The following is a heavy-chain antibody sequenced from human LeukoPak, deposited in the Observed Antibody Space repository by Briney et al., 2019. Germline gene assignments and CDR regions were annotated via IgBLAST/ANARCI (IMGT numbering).Heavy chain of an antibody. V-gene: IGHV3-9*01. J-gene: IGHJ4*02. CDR1: GFTFDDYA. CDR3: AKDINYGDHGGLDY. CDR2: ISWNSGSI. D-gene: IGHD4-17*01. Sequence: PGRSLRLSCAAAGFTFDDYAMHWVRQAPGKGLEWVSGISWNSGSIGYADSVKGRFTISRDNAKHSLYLQMNSLRTEDTALYYCAKDINYGDHGGLDYWGQGTLVTVSS.